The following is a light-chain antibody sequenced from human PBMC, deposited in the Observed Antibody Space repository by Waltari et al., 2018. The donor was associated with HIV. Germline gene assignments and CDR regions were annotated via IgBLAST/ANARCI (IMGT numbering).Light chain of an antibody. CDR1: SSDVGGSKY. Sequence: QSALTQPPPASGSPGQSVTISCPGTSSDVGGSKYVSWYQQHPGKAPNLMIYEVNKRPSGVPDRFAGAKSANTASLTVSGLQADDEADYYCNSYAGSNNWVVGGGTKLTVL. J-gene: IGLJ3*02. V-gene: IGLV2-8*01. CDR3: NSYAGSNNWV. CDR2: EVN.